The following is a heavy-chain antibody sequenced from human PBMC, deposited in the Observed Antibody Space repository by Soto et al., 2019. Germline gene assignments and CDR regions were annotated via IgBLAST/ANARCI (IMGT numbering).Heavy chain of an antibody. CDR1: EFVLSAKY. D-gene: IGHD2-15*01. J-gene: IGHJ4*02. Sequence: GGSLRLSCAASEFVLSAKYRSWVRQAPGEGLECISYISSDSSTIYYADSVKGRFTISRDNAKNSLYLQMNSLRDEDTAVYYCARDWYSRPDYWAQGTLVPV. CDR3: ARDWYSRPDY. V-gene: IGHV3-48*02. CDR2: ISSDSSTI.